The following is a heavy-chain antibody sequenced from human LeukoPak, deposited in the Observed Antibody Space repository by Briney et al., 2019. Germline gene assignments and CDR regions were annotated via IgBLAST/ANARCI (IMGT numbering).Heavy chain of an antibody. V-gene: IGHV3-33*06. CDR1: GFTFRNFG. J-gene: IGHJ4*02. CDR3: AKDWGTTGTSGWLFDH. Sequence: GGSLRLSCGASGFTFRNFGMHWLRQAPGKGLEWAAIIWYDGSEKYYSDSVKGRFTISRDNSKNTLYLQMNTLRAEDTAVYYCAKDWGTTGTSGWLFDHWGQGTLVTVSS. CDR2: IWYDGSEK. D-gene: IGHD1-1*01.